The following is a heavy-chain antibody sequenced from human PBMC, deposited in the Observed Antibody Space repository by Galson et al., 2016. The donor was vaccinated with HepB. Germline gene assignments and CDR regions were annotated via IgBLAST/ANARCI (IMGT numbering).Heavy chain of an antibody. CDR1: GFIFSNYN. Sequence: SLRLSCAASGFIFSNYNMNWVRQAPGKGLEWVSSISSVSTYIYYADSVKGRFTISRDNAKDSLFLQMNSLSVEDTAVYYCAKGGPVVSAAIESWGQGTLVSVSS. CDR2: ISSVSTYI. CDR3: AKGGPVVSAAIES. D-gene: IGHD2-2*01. V-gene: IGHV3-21*01. J-gene: IGHJ4*02.